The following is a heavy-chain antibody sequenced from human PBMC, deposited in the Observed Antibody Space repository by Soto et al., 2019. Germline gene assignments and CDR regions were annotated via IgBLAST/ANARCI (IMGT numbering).Heavy chain of an antibody. Sequence: LSLTCTVSGGSISSYYWSWIRQPAGKGLEWIGRIYTSGSTNYNPSLKSRVTMSVDTSKNQFSLKLSSVTAADTAVYYCARDNTGYSSGWSFDYWGQGTLVTVSS. D-gene: IGHD6-19*01. CDR1: GGSISSYY. CDR3: ARDNTGYSSGWSFDY. J-gene: IGHJ4*02. CDR2: IYTSGST. V-gene: IGHV4-4*07.